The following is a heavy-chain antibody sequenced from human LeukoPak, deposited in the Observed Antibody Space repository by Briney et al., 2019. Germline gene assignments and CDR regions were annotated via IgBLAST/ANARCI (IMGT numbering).Heavy chain of an antibody. Sequence: PGGSLRLSCAASGSTFRSYEMNWVRQAPGKGLEWISYITTSGSTFYYADSVKGRFTISRDNSKNSLFLQMNNLRVEDTAVYYCARAGDVYGNYSDHWGQGTLVTVSS. CDR1: GSTFRSYE. J-gene: IGHJ4*02. CDR3: ARAGDVYGNYSDH. CDR2: ITTSGSTF. V-gene: IGHV3-48*03. D-gene: IGHD5/OR15-5a*01.